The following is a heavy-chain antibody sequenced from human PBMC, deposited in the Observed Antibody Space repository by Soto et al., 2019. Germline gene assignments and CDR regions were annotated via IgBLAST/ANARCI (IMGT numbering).Heavy chain of an antibody. CDR3: ARAVAGHAPFDY. D-gene: IGHD6-19*01. Sequence: GGSLRLSCAVSGFTCSDFYMSWIRQVPGKGLEWISDISRSSTSTNYAESVRGRFTISRDNAKNSLYLQMDSLRADDTALYYCARAVAGHAPFDYWGQGT. CDR2: ISRSSTST. J-gene: IGHJ4*02. V-gene: IGHV3-11*05. CDR1: GFTCSDFY.